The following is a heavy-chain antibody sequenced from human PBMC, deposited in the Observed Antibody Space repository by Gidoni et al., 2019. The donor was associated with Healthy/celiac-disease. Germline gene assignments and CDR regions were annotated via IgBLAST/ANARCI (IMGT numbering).Heavy chain of an antibody. D-gene: IGHD3-16*01. Sequence: EVQLVESGGGLVQPGGSLRLSCAASGFTFSSYWMSWVRQAPGKGLEWGANIKQDGSEKYYVDAVKGRFTISRDNAKNSLYLQMNSLRAEDTAVYYCARDLREDYVWGSYGYWGQGTLVTVSS. CDR2: IKQDGSEK. V-gene: IGHV3-7*03. J-gene: IGHJ4*02. CDR3: ARDLREDYVWGSYGY. CDR1: GFTFSSYW.